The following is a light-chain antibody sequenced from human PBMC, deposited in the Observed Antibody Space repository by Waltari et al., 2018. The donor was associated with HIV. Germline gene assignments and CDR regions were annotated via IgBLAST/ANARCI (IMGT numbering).Light chain of an antibody. V-gene: IGLV1-51*01. CDR2: DDN. CDR3: GTWDSSLSAVV. Sequence: QSVLTQPPSVSAAPGQKVTISCSGSSSNIGNNYVSWYPQPPGPAPKLLIYDDNERPSGIPDRCSGSKSGTSATLGITGLQTGDEADYYCGTWDSSLSAVVFGTVTKVTVL. CDR1: SSNIGNNY. J-gene: IGLJ1*01.